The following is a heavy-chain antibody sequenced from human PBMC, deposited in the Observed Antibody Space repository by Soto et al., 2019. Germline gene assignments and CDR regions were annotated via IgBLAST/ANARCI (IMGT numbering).Heavy chain of an antibody. Sequence: PGGSLRLSCVVSGFSLRNYYMHWVRQVPGKGLIWVSHINGDGSRTDYADSVKGRFTISRDNAKNTLYLQMNSLRAEDTAVYYCARAGRNYYDSSGYHPYWGQGTLVTVSS. J-gene: IGHJ4*02. V-gene: IGHV3-74*01. CDR2: INGDGSRT. D-gene: IGHD3-22*01. CDR3: ARAGRNYYDSSGYHPY. CDR1: GFSLRNYY.